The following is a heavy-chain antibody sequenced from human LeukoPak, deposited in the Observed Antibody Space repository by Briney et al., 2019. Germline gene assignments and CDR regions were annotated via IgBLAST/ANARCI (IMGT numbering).Heavy chain of an antibody. J-gene: IGHJ4*02. Sequence: TSETLSLTCTVSGGSISSYYWSWIRQPPGKGLEWIGYIYYSGSTNYNPSLKRRVTISVDTSKNQFSLKLSSVTAADTAVYYCARAYCSGGSCYSGYWGQGTLVTVSS. D-gene: IGHD2-15*01. CDR1: GGSISSYY. V-gene: IGHV4-59*01. CDR3: ARAYCSGGSCYSGY. CDR2: IYYSGST.